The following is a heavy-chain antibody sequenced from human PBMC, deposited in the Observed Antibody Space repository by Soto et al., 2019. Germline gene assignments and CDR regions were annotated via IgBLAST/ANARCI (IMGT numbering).Heavy chain of an antibody. CDR3: AKPPDYNWNDY. Sequence: GGSLRLSGASSGFTFISYAMSWARQAPGKGLEWISAVSGSGGSTYYADSVKGRFTISRDNSKDTLYLQMNNLRAEDTAVYYCAKPPDYNWNDYWGQGTLVTVSS. CDR1: GFTFISYA. CDR2: VSGSGGST. V-gene: IGHV3-23*01. D-gene: IGHD1-20*01. J-gene: IGHJ4*02.